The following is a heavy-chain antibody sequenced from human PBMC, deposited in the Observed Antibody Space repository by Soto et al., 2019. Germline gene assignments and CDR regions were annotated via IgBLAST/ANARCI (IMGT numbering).Heavy chain of an antibody. CDR3: VRGTRAGDS. CDR1: GFTFSDRY. Sequence: QVQLVESGGGLVKPGGSLRLSCAASGFTFSDRYMSWFRQAPGKGLECISYISGSSSDTKYADSVKGRFTISRDNAKKSLYLQMNSLRAEDTAVYYCVRGTRAGDSWGQGTLVTVSS. V-gene: IGHV3-11*05. CDR2: ISGSSSDT. J-gene: IGHJ5*01.